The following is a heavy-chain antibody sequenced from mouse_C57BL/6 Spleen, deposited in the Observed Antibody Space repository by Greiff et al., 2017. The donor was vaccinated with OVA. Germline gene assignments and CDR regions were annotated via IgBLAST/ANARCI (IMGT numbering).Heavy chain of an antibody. CDR1: GYTFTSYW. Sequence: QVQLQQSGAELVKPGASVKLSCKASGYTFTSYWMNWVKQRPGRGLEWIGQIDPSSGGTNSNEKFKSKATLTVDKPSSTAYMQLSSLTSEDSAVYDRAGTYYSNYVSAYWGQGTLVTVSA. J-gene: IGHJ3*01. CDR3: AGTYYSNYVSAY. CDR2: IDPSSGGT. D-gene: IGHD2-5*01. V-gene: IGHV1-72*01.